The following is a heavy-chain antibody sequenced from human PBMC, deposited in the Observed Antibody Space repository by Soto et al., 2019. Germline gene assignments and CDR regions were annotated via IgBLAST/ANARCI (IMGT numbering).Heavy chain of an antibody. D-gene: IGHD3-9*01. J-gene: IGHJ6*02. CDR1: RGSISSYY. CDR3: ARGHYDILTGSPWDYYYYYGMDV. V-gene: IGHV4-59*01. Sequence: PSETLSLTCTVSRGSISSYYWSWIRQPPGKGLEWIGYIYYSGSTNYNPSLKSRVTISVDTSKNQFSLKLSSVTAADTAVYYCARGHYDILTGSPWDYYYYYGMDVWGQGTTVTVS. CDR2: IYYSGST.